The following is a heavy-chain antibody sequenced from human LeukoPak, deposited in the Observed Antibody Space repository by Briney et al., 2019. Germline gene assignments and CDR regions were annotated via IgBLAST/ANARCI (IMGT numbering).Heavy chain of an antibody. CDR1: GFALSRYE. Sequence: GGSLRLSCTASGFALSRYEMNWVRQAPGKGLEWVSYISSGAERIDYADSLKGRFTSSRDNAKNSLFLQMNSLRAEDTAVYYCARAVYSGGMRGAFDIWGQGTLVTVSS. CDR2: ISSGAERI. J-gene: IGHJ3*02. CDR3: ARAVYSGGMRGAFDI. V-gene: IGHV3-48*03. D-gene: IGHD2-15*01.